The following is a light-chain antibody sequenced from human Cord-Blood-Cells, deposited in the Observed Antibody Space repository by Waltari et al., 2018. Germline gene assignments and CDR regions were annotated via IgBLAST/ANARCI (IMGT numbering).Light chain of an antibody. CDR3: QQLNSYPWT. CDR1: QGISSY. CDR2: AAS. Sequence: IQLTQSPSSLSASVGDRVTITCRASQGISSYLAWYQQKPGKAPKLLIYAASTLQSGVPSRFSGSGAWTDFTRTISSLHPEDFATYACQQLNSYPWTFGQGTKVEIK. J-gene: IGKJ1*01. V-gene: IGKV1-9*01.